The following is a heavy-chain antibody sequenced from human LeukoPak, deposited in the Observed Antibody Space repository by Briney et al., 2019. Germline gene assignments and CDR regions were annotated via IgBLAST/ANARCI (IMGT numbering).Heavy chain of an antibody. Sequence: PSETLSLTCTVSGASIISSDSYWGWIRQTPGKVLEWIATIYYNGNTYFNPPLKSRVTISADTSKNQYSLRLTSLIAADTGVYYCARSPEVLPFILTYFDFWGQGAPVIVSS. CDR3: ARSPEVLPFILTYFDF. J-gene: IGHJ4*02. CDR1: GASIISSDSY. D-gene: IGHD1-14*01. V-gene: IGHV4-39*01. CDR2: IYYNGNT.